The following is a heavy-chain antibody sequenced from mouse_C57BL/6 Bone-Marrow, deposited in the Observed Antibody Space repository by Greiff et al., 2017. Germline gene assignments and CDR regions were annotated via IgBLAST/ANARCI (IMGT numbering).Heavy chain of an antibody. CDR2: IRNKANGYTT. CDR3: ARWLRRWYYAMDY. V-gene: IGHV7-3*01. J-gene: IGHJ4*01. Sequence: EVMLVESGGGLVQPGGSLSLSCAASGFTFTDYYMSWVRQPPGKALEWLGFIRNKANGYTTEYSASVKGRFHSSRDNSQSILYLQMNALRAEDSATYDCARWLRRWYYAMDYWGQGTSVTVSS. D-gene: IGHD2-2*01. CDR1: GFTFTDYY.